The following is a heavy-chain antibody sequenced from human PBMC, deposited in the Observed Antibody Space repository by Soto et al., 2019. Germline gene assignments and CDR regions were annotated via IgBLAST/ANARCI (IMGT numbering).Heavy chain of an antibody. V-gene: IGHV4-30-4*01. Sequence: SETLSLTCTVSGGSISRGEYFWNWIRQPPGKGLEWIGSIYYTGNTYYSPSLKSRVTISVDTSKNQFSLKLNSVTAADTAVYYCARGSGYWHDIFDYWGQGSLVTVSS. CDR2: IYYTGNT. J-gene: IGHJ4*02. CDR3: ARGSGYWHDIFDY. D-gene: IGHD3-22*01. CDR1: GGSISRGEYF.